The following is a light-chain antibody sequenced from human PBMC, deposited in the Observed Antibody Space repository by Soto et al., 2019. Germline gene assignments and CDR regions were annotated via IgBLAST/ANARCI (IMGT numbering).Light chain of an antibody. V-gene: IGLV2-14*03. Sequence: QSVLTQPASVSGSPGQSITISCGGTSSDVGAYIYVSWYQQFPGKAPKLILYEVNNRPSGVSNRFPGSKSGTTASLAISGLKPEDEDDYYCRAYSGIETNGFGAVSNVT. CDR2: EVN. J-gene: IGLJ1*01. CDR1: SSDVGAYIY. CDR3: RAYSGIETNG.